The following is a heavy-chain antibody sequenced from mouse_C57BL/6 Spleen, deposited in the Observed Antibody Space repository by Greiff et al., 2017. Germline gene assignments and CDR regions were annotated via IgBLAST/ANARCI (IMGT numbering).Heavy chain of an antibody. D-gene: IGHD2-4*01. CDR1: GYTFTSYG. J-gene: IGHJ2*01. CDR3: ARHPPYYDYDVPDY. Sequence: VQLQQSGAELARPGASVKLSCKASGYTFTSYGISWVKQRPGQGLEWIGEIYPRSGNTYYNEKFKGKATLTADKSSSTAYMELRILTSEDSAVYFCARHPPYYDYDVPDYWGQGTTLTVSS. CDR2: IYPRSGNT. V-gene: IGHV1-81*01.